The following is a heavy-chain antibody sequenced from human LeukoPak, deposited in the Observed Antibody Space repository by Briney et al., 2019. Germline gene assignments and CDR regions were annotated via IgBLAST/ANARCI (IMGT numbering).Heavy chain of an antibody. J-gene: IGHJ1*01. Sequence: GGSLRLLCAASVFNLNKYAMNWVRQAPGKGLEGVAALTGPGDTTYYADSVKGRFIISGDSFKDILYLQMNRRGAEDTALYCCTKGAAIEHWGQGTLVTVSS. CDR2: LTGPGDTT. D-gene: IGHD2-21*01. V-gene: IGHV3-23*01. CDR3: TKGAAIEH. CDR1: VFNLNKYA.